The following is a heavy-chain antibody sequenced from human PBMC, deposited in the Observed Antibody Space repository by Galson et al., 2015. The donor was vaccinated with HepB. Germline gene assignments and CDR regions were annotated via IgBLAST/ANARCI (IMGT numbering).Heavy chain of an antibody. J-gene: IGHJ4*02. CDR1: GCTFTNYD. D-gene: IGHD3-22*01. CDR3: ARGDRLNYYDSTGYYKFGY. Sequence: SVKVSCKASGCTFTNYDINWVRQATGQGLEWMGWMNPNSANTEYAQKFQGRVTMTRDTSISTAYMELSSLRSDDTAVYYCARGDRLNYYDSTGYYKFGYWGQETLVTVSS. V-gene: IGHV1-8*01. CDR2: MNPNSANT.